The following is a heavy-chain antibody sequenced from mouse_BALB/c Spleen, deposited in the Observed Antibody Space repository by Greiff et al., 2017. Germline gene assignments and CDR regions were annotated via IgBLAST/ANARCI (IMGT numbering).Heavy chain of an antibody. CDR2: ISYSGST. D-gene: IGHD2-1*01. J-gene: IGHJ4*01. Sequence: EVKLMESGPGLVKPSQSLSLTCTVTGYSITSDYAWNWIRQFPGNKLEWMGYISYSGSTSYNPSLKSRISITRDTSKNQFFLQLNSVTTEDTATYYCARDTLPYAMDYWGQGTSVTVSS. CDR1: GYSITSDYA. V-gene: IGHV3-2*02. CDR3: ARDTLPYAMDY.